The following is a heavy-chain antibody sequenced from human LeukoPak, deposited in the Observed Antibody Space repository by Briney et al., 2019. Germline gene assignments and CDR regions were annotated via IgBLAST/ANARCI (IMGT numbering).Heavy chain of an antibody. D-gene: IGHD2-21*02. J-gene: IGHJ6*02. V-gene: IGHV4-31*11. CDR2: IYYSGST. CDR1: GGSFSSYY. Sequence: SETLSLTCAVYGGSFSSYYWSWIRQHPGKGLEWIGYIYYSGSTYHNPSLKSRVTISVDTSKNQFSLKLSSVTAADTAVYYCARDRVGCGGDCYDVWGQGTTVTVSS. CDR3: ARDRVGCGGDCYDV.